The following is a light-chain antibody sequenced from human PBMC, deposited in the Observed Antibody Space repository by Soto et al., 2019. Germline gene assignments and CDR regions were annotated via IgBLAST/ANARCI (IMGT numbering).Light chain of an antibody. CDR1: QSVGSSY. V-gene: IGKV3-20*01. J-gene: IGKJ2*01. CDR2: GTS. CDR3: LKSGSSPLYT. Sequence: EIVLTQSPGTLSLSPGERATLSCRASQSVGSSYLAWYQQKPGQAPILLIHGTSSRATGIPDRFSASGSGTDLPLTISRLDPEDFAVYYCLKSGSSPLYTFGHGTKLEIK.